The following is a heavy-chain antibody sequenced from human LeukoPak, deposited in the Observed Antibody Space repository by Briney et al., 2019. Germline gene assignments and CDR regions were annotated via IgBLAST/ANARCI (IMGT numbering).Heavy chain of an antibody. CDR2: VHYSGST. V-gene: IGHV4-39*01. J-gene: IGHJ5*02. Sequence: SATLSLTCTVSGASISNSAYYWLWIRQPPGEGLECIGAVHYSGSTFYNPSLKSRVNISVDTSKNQFSLQLSSVTAADTAVYYCARLFFVIDTCGQGTLVTVSS. CDR1: GASISNSAYY. CDR3: ARLFFVIDT. D-gene: IGHD3-3*01.